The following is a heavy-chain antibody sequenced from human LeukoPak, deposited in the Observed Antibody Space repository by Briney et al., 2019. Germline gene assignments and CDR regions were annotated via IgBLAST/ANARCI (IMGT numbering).Heavy chain of an antibody. CDR1: GFTFSSYG. D-gene: IGHD5-12*01. J-gene: IGHJ1*01. CDR2: ISETGGTT. CDR3: GGVKIQF. Sequence: GGSLRLSCAASGFTFSSYGLNWVRQARGKGLEWVSAISETGGTTIYADSVKGRFTISRDNSKNTLYLQMNSLRAEDTAVYYCGGVKIQFWGQGTLVTVSS. V-gene: IGHV3-23*01.